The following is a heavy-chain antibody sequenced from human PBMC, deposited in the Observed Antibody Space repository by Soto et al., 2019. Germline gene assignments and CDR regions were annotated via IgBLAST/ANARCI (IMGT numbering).Heavy chain of an antibody. Sequence: EVQLVESGGGLVRPGGSLRLSCAASGFTFNTYWMQWVRQAPGKGLVWVSRIKSDGSYTNYADSVKGRFTISRDNAKNTLFLQMNSLGAEDTAVYYCATGGSGYFTYWGQGTLVTVSS. J-gene: IGHJ4*02. CDR3: ATGGSGYFTY. D-gene: IGHD3-22*01. CDR1: GFTFNTYW. V-gene: IGHV3-74*01. CDR2: IKSDGSYT.